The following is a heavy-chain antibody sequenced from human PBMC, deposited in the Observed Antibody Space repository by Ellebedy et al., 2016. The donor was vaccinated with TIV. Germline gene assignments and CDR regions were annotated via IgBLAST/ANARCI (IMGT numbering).Heavy chain of an antibody. J-gene: IGHJ5*02. V-gene: IGHV4-59*01. CDR1: GGSISTYY. CDR2: IYYSGYT. D-gene: IGHD6-13*01. CDR3: ARFHGSSWSYSNWFDP. Sequence: MPSETLSLTCTVSGGSISTYYWSWIRQPPGQGLEWIGYIYYSGYTEYNPSLKSRVTISLDTSKNQFSLRLSSVTTADTAVYYCARFHGSSWSYSNWFDPWGQGILVTVSS.